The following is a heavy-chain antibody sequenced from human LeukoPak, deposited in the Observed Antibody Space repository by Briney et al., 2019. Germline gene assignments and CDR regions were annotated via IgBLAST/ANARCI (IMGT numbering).Heavy chain of an antibody. J-gene: IGHJ4*02. CDR3: ARVSRLVPGDY. Sequence: SETLSLTCTVSGGSISSSSYYWGWIRQPPGKGLEWIGSIYYSGSTYYNPSLKSRVTISVDTSKNQFSLKLSSVTAADTAVYYCARVSRLVPGDYWGQGTLVTVSS. CDR1: GGSISSSSYY. CDR2: IYYSGST. D-gene: IGHD6-19*01. V-gene: IGHV4-39*07.